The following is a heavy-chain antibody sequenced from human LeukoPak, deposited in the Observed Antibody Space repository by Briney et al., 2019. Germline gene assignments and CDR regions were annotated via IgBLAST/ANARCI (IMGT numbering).Heavy chain of an antibody. CDR3: ARSGSYNYYYYMDV. Sequence: PETLSLTCTVSGGSISSYYWSWIRQPPGKGLEWIGYIYYSGSTNYNPSLKSRVTISVDTSKNQFSLKLSSVTAADTAVYYCARSGSYNYYYYMDVWGKGTTVTISS. CDR1: GGSISSYY. J-gene: IGHJ6*03. CDR2: IYYSGST. V-gene: IGHV4-59*01. D-gene: IGHD1-26*01.